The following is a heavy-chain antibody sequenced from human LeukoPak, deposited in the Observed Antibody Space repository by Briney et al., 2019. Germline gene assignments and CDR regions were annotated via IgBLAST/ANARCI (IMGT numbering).Heavy chain of an antibody. J-gene: IGHJ3*02. CDR3: AKEATLYYYDSSGTDAFDI. Sequence: GGSLRLSCAASGFTFSSYGMHWVRQAPGKGLEWVAVISYDGSNKYYADSVKGRFTISRDNSKNTLYLQMNSLRAEDTAVYYCAKEATLYYYDSSGTDAFDIWGQGTMVTVSS. V-gene: IGHV3-30*18. D-gene: IGHD3-22*01. CDR2: ISYDGSNK. CDR1: GFTFSSYG.